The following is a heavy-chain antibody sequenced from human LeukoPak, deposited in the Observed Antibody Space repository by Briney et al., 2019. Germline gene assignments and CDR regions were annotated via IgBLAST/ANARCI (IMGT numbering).Heavy chain of an antibody. Sequence: ASVKVSCKASGYTFTSYGISWVRQAPGQGLEWMGWISAYNGNTNYAQKLQGRVTMTTDTSTSTAYMELRSLRSDDPAVYYCARDPPTYYYDSSGRTFDYWGQGTLVTVSS. CDR3: ARDPPTYYYDSSGRTFDY. CDR2: ISAYNGNT. V-gene: IGHV1-18*01. D-gene: IGHD3-22*01. J-gene: IGHJ4*02. CDR1: GYTFTSYG.